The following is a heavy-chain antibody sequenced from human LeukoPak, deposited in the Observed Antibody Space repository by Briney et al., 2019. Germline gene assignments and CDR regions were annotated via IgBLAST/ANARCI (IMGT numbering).Heavy chain of an antibody. V-gene: IGHV3-66*01. J-gene: IGHJ3*02. Sequence: HPGGSLRLSCAASGFTVSTHYMSWVRQAPGKGLEWVSVIYSDGATYYAASVRGRFTISRDISKNTLYLQMNSPRVEDTAMYYCARDFLDWGTRTGAFDIWGQGTMVTVSS. CDR3: ARDFLDWGTRTGAFDI. CDR2: IYSDGAT. CDR1: GFTVSTHY. D-gene: IGHD1-1*01.